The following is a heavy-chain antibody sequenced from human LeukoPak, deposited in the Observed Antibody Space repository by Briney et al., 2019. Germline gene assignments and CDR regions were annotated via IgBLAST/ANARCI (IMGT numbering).Heavy chain of an antibody. J-gene: IGHJ4*02. D-gene: IGHD2-15*01. CDR1: GFTFISYW. CDR2: IRQDGRDT. CDR3: ARHSIGSPIDD. V-gene: IGHV3-7*01. Sequence: GGSLRLSCVASGFTFISYWMSWVRQAPEQGLELLAHIRQDGRDTQYVDSVRGRFTISRDNAKNSLYLQMNNLSAEDTAVYYCARHSIGSPIDDWGQGTLVTVSS.